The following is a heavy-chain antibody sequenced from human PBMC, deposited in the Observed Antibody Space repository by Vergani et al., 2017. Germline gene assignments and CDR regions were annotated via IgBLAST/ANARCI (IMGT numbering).Heavy chain of an antibody. CDR3: ARRYCSSTSCYRGMDV. D-gene: IGHD2-2*02. J-gene: IGHJ6*02. CDR1: GYSFTSYW. CDR2: IYPGDSDT. Sequence: EVQLVQSGAEVKKPGESLKISCKGSGYSFTSYWIGWVRQMPGKGLEWMGIIYPGDSDTRYSPSFQGQVTISADKSISTAYLQWSSLKASDTAMYHCARRYCSSTSCYRGMDVWGQGTTVTVSS. V-gene: IGHV5-51*03.